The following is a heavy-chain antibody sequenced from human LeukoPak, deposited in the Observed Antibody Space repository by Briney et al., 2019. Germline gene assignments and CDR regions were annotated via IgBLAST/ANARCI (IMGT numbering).Heavy chain of an antibody. J-gene: IGHJ4*02. CDR1: GGSISSSSYY. CDR2: IYYSGST. V-gene: IGHV4-39*01. Sequence: SETLSLTCTVSGGSISSSSYYWGWIRQPPGKGLEWIGSIYYSGSTYYNPSLKSRVTISVDTSKNQFSLKLSSVTAADTAVYYCARHRTKSGGYGEWDYWGQGTLVTVSS. D-gene: IGHD3-10*01. CDR3: ARHRTKSGGYGEWDY.